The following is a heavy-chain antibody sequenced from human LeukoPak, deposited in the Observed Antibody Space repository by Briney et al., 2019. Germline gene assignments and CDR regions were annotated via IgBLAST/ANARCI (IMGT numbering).Heavy chain of an antibody. D-gene: IGHD2-21*01. CDR2: ISSSSSYI. CDR3: ATPCGPFQPNNLFDP. Sequence: PGGSLRLSCAASGFTFSSYSMNWVRQAPGKGLEWVSSISSSSSYIYYADSVKGRFTISRDNAKNSLYLQMNSLRAEDTAVYYFATPCGPFQPNNLFDPLGQGTPGNGSS. V-gene: IGHV3-21*01. CDR1: GFTFSSYS. J-gene: IGHJ5*02.